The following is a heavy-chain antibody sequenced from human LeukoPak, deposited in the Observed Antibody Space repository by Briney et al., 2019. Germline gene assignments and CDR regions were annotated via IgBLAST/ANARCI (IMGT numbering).Heavy chain of an antibody. V-gene: IGHV3-48*01. Sequence: PGGSPRLSCAASGFTFSSYSMNWVRQAPGKGLEWVSYISSSSSTIYYADSVKGRFTISRDNSKNTLYLQMNSLRAEDTAVYYCARASGYDFWSGYHAFDIWGQGTMVTVSS. J-gene: IGHJ3*02. CDR1: GFTFSSYS. CDR3: ARASGYDFWSGYHAFDI. CDR2: ISSSSSTI. D-gene: IGHD3-3*01.